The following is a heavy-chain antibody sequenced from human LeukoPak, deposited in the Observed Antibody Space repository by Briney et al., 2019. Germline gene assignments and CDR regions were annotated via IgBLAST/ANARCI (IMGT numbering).Heavy chain of an antibody. J-gene: IGHJ3*02. D-gene: IGHD6-13*01. CDR3: SRDGSSSNWSAFDI. Sequence: GGSLRLSCVASGFTFSDHLMDWVRQAPGKGLEWVGRIRKKANSYTTEYAASVKGRFTISRDDSKNSLYLQMNSLKTEDTAVYYCSRDGSSSNWSAFDIWGQGTMVTVSS. CDR2: IRKKANSYTT. CDR1: GFTFSDHL. V-gene: IGHV3-72*01.